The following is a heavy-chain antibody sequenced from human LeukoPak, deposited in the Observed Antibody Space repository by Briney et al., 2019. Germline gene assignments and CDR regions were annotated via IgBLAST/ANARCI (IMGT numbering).Heavy chain of an antibody. CDR2: IYHSGST. Sequence: SETLSLACAVSGGSIISGGYSWSWIRQPPGKGLEWIGYIYHSGSTYYNPSLKSRVTISVDRSKNQFSLKLSSVTAADTAVYYCARAISSLTIFGVVITHFDYWGQGTLVTVSS. J-gene: IGHJ4*02. D-gene: IGHD3-3*01. CDR1: GGSIISGGYS. CDR3: ARAISSLTIFGVVITHFDY. V-gene: IGHV4-30-2*01.